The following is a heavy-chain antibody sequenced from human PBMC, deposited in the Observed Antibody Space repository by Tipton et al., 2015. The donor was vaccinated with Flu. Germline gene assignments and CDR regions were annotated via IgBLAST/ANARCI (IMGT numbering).Heavy chain of an antibody. CDR1: GFTVSSNS. Sequence: SLRLSCAASGFTVSSNSMSWVRQAPGKGLEWISLIYSAGSTYHADSVKGRFTISRDNSKNTVFLQMNTLRAEDTAVYYCARVLSSEYYYGMDVWGQGTTVTVSS. CDR3: ARVLSSEYYYGMDV. CDR2: IYSAGST. J-gene: IGHJ6*02. D-gene: IGHD3-16*02. V-gene: IGHV3-53*01.